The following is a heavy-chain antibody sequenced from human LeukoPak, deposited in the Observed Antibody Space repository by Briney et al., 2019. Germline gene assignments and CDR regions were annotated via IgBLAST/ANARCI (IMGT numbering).Heavy chain of an antibody. CDR1: GFTFSSYG. CDR3: ARDSGSYYFDY. J-gene: IGHJ4*02. V-gene: IGHV3-30*02. Sequence: GGSLRLSCAASGFTFSSYGMHWVRQAPGKGLEWVAFIRYDGSNKYYADSVKGRFTISRDNSKNTLYLQMNSLRAEDTAVYYCARDSGSYYFDYWGQGTLVTVSS. CDR2: IRYDGSNK. D-gene: IGHD1-26*01.